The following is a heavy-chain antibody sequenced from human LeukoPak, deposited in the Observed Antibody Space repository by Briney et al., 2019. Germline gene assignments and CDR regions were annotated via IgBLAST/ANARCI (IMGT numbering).Heavy chain of an antibody. CDR2: ISSSSYT. CDR1: GFTFSSYA. J-gene: IGHJ3*02. Sequence: GGSLRLSCAASGFTFSSYAMSWVRQAPGKGLEWVSYISSSSYTNYADSVKGRFTISRDNAKNSLYLQMNSLRAEDTAVYYCARDVPNWNAPYAFDIWGQGTMVTVSS. V-gene: IGHV3-21*05. CDR3: ARDVPNWNAPYAFDI. D-gene: IGHD1-1*01.